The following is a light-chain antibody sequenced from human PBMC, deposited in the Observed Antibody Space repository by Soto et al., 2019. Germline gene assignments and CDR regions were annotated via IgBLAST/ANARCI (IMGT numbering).Light chain of an antibody. V-gene: IGKV1-12*01. CDR1: QGISTW. Sequence: EIQMTQSPSSVSASVGDRVTITWRSSQGISTWLAWYQQKAGKAPNLLIYGASNLHSWVPSRFSGSGSGTNFTLTIRCLQTEDFATYYCPQANSFPITFGQGTRLEIK. CDR3: PQANSFPIT. CDR2: GAS. J-gene: IGKJ5*01.